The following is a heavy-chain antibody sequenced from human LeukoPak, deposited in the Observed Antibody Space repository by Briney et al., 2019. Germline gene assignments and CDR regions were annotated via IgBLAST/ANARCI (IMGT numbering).Heavy chain of an antibody. CDR3: EAYCSGGSCYHSINYYYYYYMDV. Sequence: GGSLRLSCAASGFTFSSYAMSWVRQAPGKGLEWVSAISGSGGSTYYADSVKGRFTISRDNSKNTLYLQMNSLRAEDTAVYYCEAYCSGGSCYHSINYYYYYYMDVRGKGTTVTASS. D-gene: IGHD2-15*01. V-gene: IGHV3-23*01. CDR2: ISGSGGST. J-gene: IGHJ6*03. CDR1: GFTFSSYA.